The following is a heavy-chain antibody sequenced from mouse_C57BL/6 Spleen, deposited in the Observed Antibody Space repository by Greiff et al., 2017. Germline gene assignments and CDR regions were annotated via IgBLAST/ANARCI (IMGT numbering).Heavy chain of an antibody. J-gene: IGHJ3*01. V-gene: IGHV1-18*01. CDR3: ARGEGYDGYRFAY. D-gene: IGHD2-3*01. CDR1: GYTFTDYN. Sequence: VQLQQSGPELVKPGASVKIPCKASGYTFTDYNMDWVKQSHGKSLEWIGDINPNNGGTIYNQKFKGKATLTVDKSSSTAYMELRSLTSEDTAVYYCARGEGYDGYRFAYWGQGTLVTVSA. CDR2: INPNNGGT.